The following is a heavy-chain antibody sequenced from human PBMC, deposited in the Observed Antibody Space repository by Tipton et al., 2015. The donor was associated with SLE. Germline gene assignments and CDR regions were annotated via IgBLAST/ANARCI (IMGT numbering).Heavy chain of an antibody. D-gene: IGHD4-11*01. CDR2: ISYDGSNK. CDR3: ARIPTVTYYYYGMDV. J-gene: IGHJ6*02. V-gene: IGHV3-30*04. CDR1: GFTFSSYA. Sequence: SLRLSCAASGFTFSSYAMHWVRQAPGKGLEWVAVISYDGSNKYYADSVKGRFTISRDNAKNSLYLQMNSLRAEDTAVYYCARIPTVTYYYYGMDVWGQGTTVTVSS.